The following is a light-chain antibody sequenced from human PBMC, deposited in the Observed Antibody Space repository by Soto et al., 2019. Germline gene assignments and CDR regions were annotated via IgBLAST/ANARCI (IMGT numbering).Light chain of an antibody. CDR1: RSVSSSY. CDR2: GAS. CDR3: QQYRSSPPYT. V-gene: IGKV3-20*01. J-gene: IGKJ2*01. Sequence: EIVLTQSPGTLSLSPGERATLSCRASRSVSSSYLAWYQQKPGQAPRLLIYGASSRDTGIPDRFSGSGSGTDFTLTIIRLEPEDYAVYYCQQYRSSPPYTFGQGTKLEIK.